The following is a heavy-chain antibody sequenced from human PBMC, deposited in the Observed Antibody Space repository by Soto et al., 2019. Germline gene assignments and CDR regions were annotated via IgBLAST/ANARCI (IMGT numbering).Heavy chain of an antibody. J-gene: IGHJ6*02. CDR2: IYYSGST. D-gene: IGHD3-16*01. CDR1: GGSISSYY. Sequence: QVQLQESGPGLVKPSETLSLTCTVSGGSISSYYWSWIRQPPGKGLEWIGYIYYSGSTNYNPSLKSRVTISVDTSKNQFSLKLSSVTAADTAVYYCARDKGGLYGMDVWGQGTTVTVSS. V-gene: IGHV4-59*01. CDR3: ARDKGGLYGMDV.